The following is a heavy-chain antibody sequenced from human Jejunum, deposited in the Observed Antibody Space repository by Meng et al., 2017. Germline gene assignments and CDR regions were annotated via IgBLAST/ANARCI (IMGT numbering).Heavy chain of an antibody. Sequence: HGQPQGSGPGPVRPSETLSLTLTVSGGSVSSGFYYWSWIRQPPGKGLEWIGYISDSGTTNYNPSLKSRVTMSVDTSKNHFSLKLTAVTAADTAVYFCARDSETYPTYFDYWGQGTLVTVSS. CDR2: ISDSGTT. D-gene: IGHD5-24*01. CDR3: ARDSETYPTYFDY. J-gene: IGHJ4*02. CDR1: GGSVSSGFYY. V-gene: IGHV4-61*03.